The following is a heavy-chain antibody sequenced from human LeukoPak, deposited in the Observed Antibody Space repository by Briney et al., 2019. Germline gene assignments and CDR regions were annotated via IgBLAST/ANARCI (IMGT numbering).Heavy chain of an antibody. V-gene: IGHV3-21*01. CDR3: AREERMSTIGGAFDV. Sequence: GGSLILSCAASGFTFSSYSMNWVRQAPGRGLEWVSSISTISNYIYYADSLKGRFTISRDNAKNSLYLQLNSLRAEDTAVYYCAREERMSTIGGAFDVWGQGTVVTVSS. J-gene: IGHJ3*01. CDR2: ISTISNYI. D-gene: IGHD5-24*01. CDR1: GFTFSSYS.